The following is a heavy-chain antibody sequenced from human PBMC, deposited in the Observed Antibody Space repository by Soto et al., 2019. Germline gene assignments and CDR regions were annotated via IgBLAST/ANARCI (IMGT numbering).Heavy chain of an antibody. Sequence: QVQLVESGGGVVQPGRSLRLSCAASGFTFSSYGMHWVRQAPGKGLEWVAVISYDGSNKYYADSVKGRFTISRDNSKNTLYLQMTSLSAEDTAVYYCAKALQVRGVVSGFDYWGQGTLVTVSS. CDR2: ISYDGSNK. V-gene: IGHV3-30*18. D-gene: IGHD3-10*01. CDR3: AKALQVRGVVSGFDY. J-gene: IGHJ4*02. CDR1: GFTFSSYG.